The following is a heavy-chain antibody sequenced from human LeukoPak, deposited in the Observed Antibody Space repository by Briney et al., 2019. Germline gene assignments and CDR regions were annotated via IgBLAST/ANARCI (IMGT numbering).Heavy chain of an antibody. CDR3: AMEGYSYGPFDY. CDR1: DGSINSYY. D-gene: IGHD5-18*01. Sequence: SETLSLTCSVSDGSINSYYWNWIRRPPGKGLEWIGYVYYNGNTNYSPSLKSRVTMSVDTSKNLFSLKVSSVTAADTAVYYCAMEGYSYGPFDYWGQGTLVTVSS. J-gene: IGHJ4*02. V-gene: IGHV4-59*01. CDR2: VYYNGNT.